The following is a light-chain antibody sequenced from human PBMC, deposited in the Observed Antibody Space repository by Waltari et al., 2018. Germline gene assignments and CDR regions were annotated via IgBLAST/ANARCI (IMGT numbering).Light chain of an antibody. J-gene: IGLJ1*01. CDR2: YDR. CDR3: HVWHPHVDPGV. V-gene: IGLV3-21*04. Sequence: SYVVTQPPSVSVAPGETATITCGGDNIGTYSVHWYQQKAGQAPVVVIFYDRDRPSGIPDRFSGSNSGNTATLTISRVEAGDEARYYCHVWHPHVDPGVFGTGTEVTVL. CDR1: NIGTYS.